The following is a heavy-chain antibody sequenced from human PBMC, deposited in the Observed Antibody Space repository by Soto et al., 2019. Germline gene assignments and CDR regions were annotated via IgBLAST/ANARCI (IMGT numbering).Heavy chain of an antibody. CDR3: ARDSFITLGNNRAWYFDL. D-gene: IGHD3-10*01. Sequence: QVQLQESGPGPVNPSGTLSLTCAVSGASISSGAWWNWVRQSPGKGLEWIGEISQSGDANYNPSLKSRVTMSVDKSQNQFSLSLNSVTVADTAVYYCARDSFITLGNNRAWYFDLWGRGALVTVSS. V-gene: IGHV4-4*02. CDR2: ISQSGDA. CDR1: GASISSGAW. J-gene: IGHJ2*01.